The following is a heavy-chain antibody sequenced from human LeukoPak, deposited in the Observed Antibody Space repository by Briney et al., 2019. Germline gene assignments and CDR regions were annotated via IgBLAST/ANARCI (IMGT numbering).Heavy chain of an antibody. Sequence: ASVQVSCKASGYTLPNYNITGVRQAPAQGLEWMGWINTYKGDTLYAHKLQGRVTMTADTSTNTAYMELRSLRFDDTAVYYCVRVFGHWYGDNCFYFFDTWGQGFRVTVSS. CDR2: INTYKGDT. D-gene: IGHD4-23*01. CDR1: GYTLPNYN. V-gene: IGHV1-18*01. CDR3: VRVFGHWYGDNCFYFFDT. J-gene: IGHJ4*02.